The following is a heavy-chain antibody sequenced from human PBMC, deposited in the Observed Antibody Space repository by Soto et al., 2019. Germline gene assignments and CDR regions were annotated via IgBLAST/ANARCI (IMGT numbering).Heavy chain of an antibody. CDR2: ISYDGSNK. CDR3: AKDTPIVK. Sequence: RGSLRLSCAASGFTFSSYGMHWVRQAPGKGLEWVAVISYDGSNKYYADSVKGRFTISRDNSKNTLHLQMNSLRAEDTAVYYCAKDTPIVKWGQGTLVTVSS. J-gene: IGHJ4*02. V-gene: IGHV3-30*18. CDR1: GFTFSSYG. D-gene: IGHD4-4*01.